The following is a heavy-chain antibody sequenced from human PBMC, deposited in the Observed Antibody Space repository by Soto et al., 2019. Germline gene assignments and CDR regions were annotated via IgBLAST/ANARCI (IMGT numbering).Heavy chain of an antibody. Sequence: SETLSLTCTVSGGSISSYYWSWIRQPPGKGLEWIGYIYYSGSTNYNPSLKSRVTISVDTSKNQFSLKLNSVTAADTAVYYCARSGGSLDYWGQGTLVTVSS. V-gene: IGHV4-59*01. CDR2: IYYSGST. CDR1: GGSISSYY. D-gene: IGHD2-15*01. CDR3: ARSGGSLDY. J-gene: IGHJ4*02.